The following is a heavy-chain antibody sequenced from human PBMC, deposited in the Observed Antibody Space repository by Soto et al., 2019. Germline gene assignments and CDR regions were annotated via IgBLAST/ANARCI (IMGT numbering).Heavy chain of an antibody. CDR1: GFNFNTYA. D-gene: IGHD3-10*01. J-gene: IGHJ4*02. Sequence: GGSLRLSCIASGFNFNTYAMTWVRQAPGRGLEWVSIISGSGSVFYADSVKGRFTISRDNSKNTVYLQLTNLRAEDTAIYYCAKVGYAASGSFYKPYFDYWGQGTKVTVSS. V-gene: IGHV3-23*01. CDR3: AKVGYAASGSFYKPYFDY. CDR2: ISGSGSV.